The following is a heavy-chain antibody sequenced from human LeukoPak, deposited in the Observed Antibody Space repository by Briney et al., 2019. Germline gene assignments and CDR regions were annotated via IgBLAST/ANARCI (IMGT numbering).Heavy chain of an antibody. CDR1: GGSFSGYY. D-gene: IGHD5-18*01. CDR3: ARGQEGYSYGYDFDY. Sequence: SETLSLTCAVYGGSFSGYYWSWIRQPPGKGLEWIGEINHSGSTNYNPSLKSRVTISVDTSKNQFSLKLSSVTAADTAVYYCARGQEGYSYGYDFDYWDQGTLVTVSS. V-gene: IGHV4-34*01. CDR2: INHSGST. J-gene: IGHJ4*02.